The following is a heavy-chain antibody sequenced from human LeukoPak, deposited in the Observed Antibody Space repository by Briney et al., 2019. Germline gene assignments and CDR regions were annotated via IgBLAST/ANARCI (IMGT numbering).Heavy chain of an antibody. V-gene: IGHV3-48*03. CDR3: ARAPRSGYDPYYFDY. Sequence: GGSLRLSCAASGFTFSSYEMNWVRQAPGKGLEWVSYISSSGSTIYYADSVKGRFTISRDNAKNSLYLQMSSLRAEDTAVYYCARAPRSGYDPYYFDYWGQGTLVTVSS. CDR2: ISSSGSTI. J-gene: IGHJ4*02. CDR1: GFTFSSYE. D-gene: IGHD5-12*01.